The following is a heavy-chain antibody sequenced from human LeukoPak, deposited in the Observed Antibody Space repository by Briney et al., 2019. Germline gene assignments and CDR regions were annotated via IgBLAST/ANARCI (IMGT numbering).Heavy chain of an antibody. CDR1: RFTFSSNA. CDR3: AREGGYSYGNFDY. J-gene: IGHJ4*02. Sequence: AGGSLRLSCAASRFTFSSNAMHWVRQAPGKGLEWVAVISYDGNNEFYADSVKGRFTISGDNSKNTLYLQMNILRAEDTAVYYCAREGGYSYGNFDYWGQGTLVAVSS. CDR2: ISYDGNNE. V-gene: IGHV3-30-3*01. D-gene: IGHD5-18*01.